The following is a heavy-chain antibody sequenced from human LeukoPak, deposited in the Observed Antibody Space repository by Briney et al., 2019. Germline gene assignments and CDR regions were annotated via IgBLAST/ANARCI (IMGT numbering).Heavy chain of an antibody. CDR2: ISAYNGNT. D-gene: IGHD2-2*01. V-gene: IGHV1-18*01. J-gene: IGHJ6*03. Sequence: ASVKVSRKASGYTFTSYGISWVRQAPGQGLEWMGWISAYNGNTNYAQKLQGRVTMTTDTSTSTAYMELRSLRSDDTAVYYCARDWPTTSSTSCLWCYYYYMDVWGKGTTVTVSS. CDR1: GYTFTSYG. CDR3: ARDWPTTSSTSCLWCYYYYMDV.